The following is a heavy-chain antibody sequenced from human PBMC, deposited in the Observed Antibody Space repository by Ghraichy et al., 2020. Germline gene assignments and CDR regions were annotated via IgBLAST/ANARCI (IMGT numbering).Heavy chain of an antibody. CDR2: INTNSGGT. V-gene: IGHV1-2*06. CDR3: ARIPWFAHQKTGAEYFQH. CDR1: GYNFTGYY. J-gene: IGHJ1*01. D-gene: IGHD3-10*01. Sequence: ASVKVSCKASGYNFTGYYMHWVRQAPGQGLAWMGRINTNSGGTNYAQKFQGRVTMTRDTSISTAYMELSRLRSDDTAVYYCARIPWFAHQKTGAEYFQHWGQGTLVTVSS.